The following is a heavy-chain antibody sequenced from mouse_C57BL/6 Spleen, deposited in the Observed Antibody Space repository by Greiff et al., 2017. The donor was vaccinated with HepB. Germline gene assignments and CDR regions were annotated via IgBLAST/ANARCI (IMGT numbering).Heavy chain of an antibody. CDR2: IYPGSGST. CDR3: ARCYYDYDGLYAMDY. J-gene: IGHJ4*01. Sequence: QVHVKQPGAELVKPGASVKMSCKASGYTFTSYWITWVKQRPGQGLEWIGDIYPGSGSTNYNEKFKSKATLTVDTSSSTAYMQLSSLTSEDSAVYYCARCYYDYDGLYAMDYWGQGTSVTVSS. V-gene: IGHV1-55*01. D-gene: IGHD2-4*01. CDR1: GYTFTSYW.